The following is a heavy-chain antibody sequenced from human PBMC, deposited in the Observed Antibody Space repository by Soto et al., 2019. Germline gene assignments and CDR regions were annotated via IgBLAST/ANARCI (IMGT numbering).Heavy chain of an antibody. CDR3: AKNKGLWFGELNYYSVMDF. D-gene: IGHD3-10*01. J-gene: IGHJ6*02. V-gene: IGHV1-69*13. CDR1: GGTFSSYA. Sequence: SVKVSCKASGGTFSSYAISWVRQAPGQGLEWMGGIIPIFGTANYAQKFQGRVTITADESTSTAYMELSSLRSEDTAVYYCAKNKGLWFGELNYYSVMDFWGQGTTVTVTS. CDR2: IIPIFGTA.